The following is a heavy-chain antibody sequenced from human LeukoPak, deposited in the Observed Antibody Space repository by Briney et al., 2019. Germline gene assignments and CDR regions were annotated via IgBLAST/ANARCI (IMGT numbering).Heavy chain of an antibody. CDR2: IYYSGST. CDR3: ARALAAAGTSVPFDY. CDR1: GGSIGSGRYY. J-gene: IGHJ4*02. V-gene: IGHV4-61*01. Sequence: PSETLSLTCTVSGGSIGSGRYYWSWIRQPPGKGLEWIGNIYYSGSTNYNPSLKSRVTISVDTSKNQFSLKLSSVTAADTAMYHCARALAAAGTSVPFDYWGQGTLVTVSS. D-gene: IGHD6-13*01.